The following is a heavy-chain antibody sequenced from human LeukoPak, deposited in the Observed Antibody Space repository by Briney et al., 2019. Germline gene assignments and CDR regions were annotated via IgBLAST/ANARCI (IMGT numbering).Heavy chain of an antibody. CDR2: ISGSGGST. CDR1: GFTFSSYA. V-gene: IGHV3-23*01. Sequence: GGSLRLSCAASGFTFSSYAMSWVRQAPGKGLEWVSAISGSGGSTYYADSVKGRFTISRDNAKNSLYLQMNSLRAEDTAVYYCARDSVVVTTIFFDYWGQGTLVTVSS. D-gene: IGHD2-21*02. CDR3: ARDSVVVTTIFFDY. J-gene: IGHJ4*02.